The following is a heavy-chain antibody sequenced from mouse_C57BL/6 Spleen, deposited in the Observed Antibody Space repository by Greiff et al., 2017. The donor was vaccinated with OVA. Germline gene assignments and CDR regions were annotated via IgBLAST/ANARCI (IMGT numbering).Heavy chain of an antibody. V-gene: IGHV1-81*01. CDR2: IYPRSGNT. Sequence: QVHVKQSGAELARPGASVKLSCKASGYTFTSYGISWVKQRTGQGLEWIGEIYPRSGNTYYNEKFKGKATLTADKSSSTAYMALRSLTSEDSAVYFCARSQLPFDYWGQGTTLTVSS. CDR3: ARSQLPFDY. CDR1: GYTFTSYG. J-gene: IGHJ2*01. D-gene: IGHD4-1*02.